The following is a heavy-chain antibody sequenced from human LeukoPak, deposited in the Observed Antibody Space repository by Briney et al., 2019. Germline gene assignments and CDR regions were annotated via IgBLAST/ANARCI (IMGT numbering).Heavy chain of an antibody. CDR2: ISSTSSTM. V-gene: IGHV3-11*04. J-gene: IGHJ4*02. CDR1: GFTVSSNY. CDR3: ARCGDGLPCDFDY. D-gene: IGHD3-10*01. Sequence: PGGSLRLSCAASGFTVSSNYMSWIRQAPGKGLEWVSYISSTSSTMYYADSVKGRFTISRDNAKNSLYLQMNSLRAEDTAIYYCARCGDGLPCDFDYWGQGTLVTVSS.